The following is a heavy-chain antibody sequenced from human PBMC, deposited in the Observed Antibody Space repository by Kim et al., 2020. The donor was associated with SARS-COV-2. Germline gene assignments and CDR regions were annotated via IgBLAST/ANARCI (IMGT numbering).Heavy chain of an antibody. CDR3: ARGLETRGWYYDAFDM. J-gene: IGHJ3*02. V-gene: IGHV1-18*01. D-gene: IGHD6-19*01. Sequence: ASVKVSCKASSYTFGTYGLNWVRQAPGQGLEWMGWVSSHNGNTKYAEKLQGRVTMTTDTSTSTAYMELRSLRSDDTAMYYCARGLETRGWYYDAFDMWGQGTMVTVSS. CDR2: VSSHNGNT. CDR1: SYTFGTYG.